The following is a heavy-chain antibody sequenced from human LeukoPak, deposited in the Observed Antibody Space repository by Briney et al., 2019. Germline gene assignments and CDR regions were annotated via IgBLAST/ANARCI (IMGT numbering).Heavy chain of an antibody. D-gene: IGHD3-22*01. CDR1: GYTFTGYY. V-gene: IGHV1-2*02. CDR3: ARYNYYDSSGYYYIFDY. Sequence: GASVKVSCKASGYTFTGYYMHWVRQAPGQGLEWMGWINPNSGGTNYAQKFQGRVTMTTDTSTSTAYMELRSLRSDDTAVYYCARYNYYDSSGYYYIFDYWGQGTLVTVSS. J-gene: IGHJ4*02. CDR2: INPNSGGT.